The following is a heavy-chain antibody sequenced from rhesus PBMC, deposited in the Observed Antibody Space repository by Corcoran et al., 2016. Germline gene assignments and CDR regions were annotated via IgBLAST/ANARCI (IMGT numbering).Heavy chain of an antibody. CDR3: AREGSGWSGSFDY. CDR2: ICGCGGTP. D-gene: IGHD6S26*01. CDR1: GGSISSNY. J-gene: IGHJ4*01. V-gene: IGHV4-173*01. Sequence: QLQLQESGPGLVKPSETLSLTCAVSGGSISSNYWSCIRQPPGKGLAWSGRICGCGGTPDYNPSLKSRGTISTETSKNQFSLKLSSVTAADTAVYYCAREGSGWSGSFDYWGQGVLVTVSS.